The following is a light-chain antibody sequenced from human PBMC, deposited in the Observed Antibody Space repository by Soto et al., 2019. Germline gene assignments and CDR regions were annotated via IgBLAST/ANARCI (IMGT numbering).Light chain of an antibody. CDR1: PTVNTN. CDR2: AAS. J-gene: IGKJ3*01. V-gene: IGKV3D-15*01. CDR3: QQYNTWPHPSDS. Sequence: IVMTQSPATLSVSPGERATLSCRASPTVNTNFAWYQQRPGQAPRLLIYAASTRATGVPARFSGSGSGTEFTLTISSLQSEDFAVYYCQQYNTWPHPSDSVGPGTKVDVK.